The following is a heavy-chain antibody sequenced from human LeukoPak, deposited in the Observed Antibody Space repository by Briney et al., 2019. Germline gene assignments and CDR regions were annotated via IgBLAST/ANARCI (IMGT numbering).Heavy chain of an antibody. CDR2: ISGSGGST. Sequence: PTGGSLRLSCAASGFTFSSYAMSWVRQAPRKGLEWVSAISGSGGSTYYADSVKGRFTISRDNSKNTLYLQMNSLRAEDTAVYYCGSYSSSHDATDAFDIWGQGTMDTVSS. D-gene: IGHD6-13*01. CDR3: GSYSSSHDATDAFDI. V-gene: IGHV3-23*01. J-gene: IGHJ3*02. CDR1: GFTFSSYA.